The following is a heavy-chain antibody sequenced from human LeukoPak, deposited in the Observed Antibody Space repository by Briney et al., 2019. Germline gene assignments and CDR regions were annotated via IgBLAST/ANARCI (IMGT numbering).Heavy chain of an antibody. CDR1: GFTFSSYG. CDR2: IRYDGSKK. V-gene: IGHV3-30*02. Sequence: GGALRLSCVASGFTFSSYGMHWVRQPPGKGLEWVAFIRYDGSKKYYADSVRGRFTISRDNSRETLHLQMSSLRAEDTAVYYCAKDNYDYGDYDGGDYWGQGTLVTVSS. D-gene: IGHD4-17*01. CDR3: AKDNYDYGDYDGGDY. J-gene: IGHJ4*02.